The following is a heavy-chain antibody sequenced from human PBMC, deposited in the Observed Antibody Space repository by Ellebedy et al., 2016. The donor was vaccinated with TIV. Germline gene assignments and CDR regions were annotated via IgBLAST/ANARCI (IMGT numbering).Heavy chain of an antibody. J-gene: IGHJ3*02. Sequence: GESLKISXAASGFTFSSYAMSWVRQAPGKGLEWVSAISGSGGSTYYADSVKGRFTISRDNSKNTLYLQMNSLRAEDTAVYYCAKDEGSYPPYAFDIWGQGTMVTVSS. CDR2: ISGSGGST. CDR3: AKDEGSYPPYAFDI. D-gene: IGHD3-10*01. CDR1: GFTFSSYA. V-gene: IGHV3-23*01.